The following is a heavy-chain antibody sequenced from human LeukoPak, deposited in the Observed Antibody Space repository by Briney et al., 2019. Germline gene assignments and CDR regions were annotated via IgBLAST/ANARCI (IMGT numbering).Heavy chain of an antibody. Sequence: SETLSLTCAVYGGSFSGYYWSWIRQPPGKGLEWIGEINHSGSPNYNPSLKSRVTISVDTSKNQFSLKLSSVTAADTAVYYCARGIVVVITAIFDYWGQGTLVTVSS. V-gene: IGHV4-34*01. J-gene: IGHJ4*02. CDR2: INHSGSP. D-gene: IGHD2-15*01. CDR3: ARGIVVVITAIFDY. CDR1: GGSFSGYY.